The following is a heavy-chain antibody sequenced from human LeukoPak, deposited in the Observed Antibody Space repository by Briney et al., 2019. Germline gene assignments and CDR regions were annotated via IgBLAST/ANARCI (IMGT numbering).Heavy chain of an antibody. V-gene: IGHV3-49*04. CDR2: IRTKARGGTP. CDR1: GFTLGEYP. J-gene: IGHJ3*02. CDR3: TKSNSHDAFDI. Sequence: PGGSLRLFHRASGFTLGEYPINWVGQAPGKGQEWVSLIRTKARGGTPEYAASVKGRFSISRDDSKSIAYLQMNSLKTQDTALYYCTKSNSHDAFDIWGQGTMVTVSS. D-gene: IGHD4-23*01.